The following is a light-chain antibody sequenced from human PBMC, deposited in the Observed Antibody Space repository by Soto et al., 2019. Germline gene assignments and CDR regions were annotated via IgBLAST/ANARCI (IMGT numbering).Light chain of an antibody. CDR3: HHYGNSLWT. CDR1: QSVSSSS. J-gene: IGKJ1*01. CDR2: GAS. V-gene: IGKV3-20*01. Sequence: EIVLTQSPGTLSLSPGERATLSCWASQSVSSSSLAWYQQMPGQAPRLLIYGASARATGIPDRFSGSGSGTDFPLTISRLEPVDFAVYYCHHYGNSLWTFGQGTKVEIK.